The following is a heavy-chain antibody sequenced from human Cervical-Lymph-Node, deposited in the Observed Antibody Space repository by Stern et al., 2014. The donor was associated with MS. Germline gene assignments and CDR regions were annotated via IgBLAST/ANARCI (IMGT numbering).Heavy chain of an antibody. Sequence: QLVQSGAEVKKPGESLKISCRTSGYTFSNFWIGWVRQMPGKGLEWMGVIYPADSDTTYSPSFQGQVTISADESISPAYLQWRSLKASDTAMYYCVRRRDSAGYDTFDLWGQGTMLIVSS. J-gene: IGHJ3*01. CDR1: GYTFSNFW. CDR3: VRRRDSAGYDTFDL. V-gene: IGHV5-51*01. CDR2: IYPADSDT. D-gene: IGHD3-22*01.